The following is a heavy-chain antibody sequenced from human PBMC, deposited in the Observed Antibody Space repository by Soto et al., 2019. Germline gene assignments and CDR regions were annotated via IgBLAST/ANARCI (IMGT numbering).Heavy chain of an antibody. CDR1: GFPFSSYA. CDR2: ISGSGGST. CDR3: ARVSSGLYYYYYGVDV. D-gene: IGHD6-19*01. J-gene: IGHJ6*02. V-gene: IGHV3-23*01. Sequence: GGSLRLSCAASGFPFSSYAMSWVRQAPGKGLEWVSAISGSGGSTYYADSVKGRFTISRDNAKNSLYLQMNSLRDEDTAVYYCARVSSGLYYYYYGVDVWGQGTTVTVSS.